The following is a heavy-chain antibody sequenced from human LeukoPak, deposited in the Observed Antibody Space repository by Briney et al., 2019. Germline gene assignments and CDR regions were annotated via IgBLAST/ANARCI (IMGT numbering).Heavy chain of an antibody. Sequence: SETLSLTCTVSGASINTYYWSWIRQPPGKGLEWIGFIYYTGSTDYNPSLKSRVTISVDTSKNQFSLRLSSVTAADTAMYYCVRGRDGYSHWGQGTLVTVSS. CDR2: IYYTGST. V-gene: IGHV4-59*01. J-gene: IGHJ4*02. D-gene: IGHD5-24*01. CDR3: VRGRDGYSH. CDR1: GASINTYY.